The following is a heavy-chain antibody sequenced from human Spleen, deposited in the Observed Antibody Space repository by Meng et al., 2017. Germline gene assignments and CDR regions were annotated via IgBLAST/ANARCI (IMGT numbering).Heavy chain of an antibody. CDR1: GGTFSSYA. CDR2: IIPIFGTA. Sequence: SVKVSCKASGGTFSSYAISWVRQAPGQGLEWMGGIIPIFGTANYAQKFQGRVTITADESTSTAYMELSNLRSEDTAVYYCARLDGLLGGGNAPYYFDYWGQGTLVTVSS. V-gene: IGHV1-69*13. D-gene: IGHD4-23*01. CDR3: ARLDGLLGGGNAPYYFDY. J-gene: IGHJ4*02.